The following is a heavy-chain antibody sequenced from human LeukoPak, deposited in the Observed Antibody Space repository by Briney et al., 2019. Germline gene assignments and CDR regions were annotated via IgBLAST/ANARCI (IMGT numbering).Heavy chain of an antibody. J-gene: IGHJ3*02. CDR1: GGAISSYY. D-gene: IGHD3-22*01. V-gene: IGHV4-59*12. Sequence: SETLSLTCTVSGGAISSYYWSWIRQPPGKGLEWIGYIYYRVSTNNNPSLKSRVTISVDTSKNQLSLRLSSVTAADTAVYYCARDLDYFDSSGYFFDIWGQGTMVTVSS. CDR3: ARDLDYFDSSGYFFDI. CDR2: IYYRVST.